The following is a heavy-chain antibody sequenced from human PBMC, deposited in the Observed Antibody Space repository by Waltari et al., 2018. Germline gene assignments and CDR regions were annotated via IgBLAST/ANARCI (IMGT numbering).Heavy chain of an antibody. CDR3: AGGVVAAAGNDY. CDR2: SIHIFGTA. V-gene: IGHV1-69*14. J-gene: IGHJ4*02. Sequence: QVRLVQSGAEVKKPGSSVKVSCKASGGTLSSYAISWVRQAVGQGLESVCRSIHIFGTANYVQKVQGGDKVTADKSPGTAYMELSSLRSEDTDVYYWAGGVVAAAGNDYWGQGTLVTVSS. D-gene: IGHD6-13*01. CDR1: GGTLSSYA.